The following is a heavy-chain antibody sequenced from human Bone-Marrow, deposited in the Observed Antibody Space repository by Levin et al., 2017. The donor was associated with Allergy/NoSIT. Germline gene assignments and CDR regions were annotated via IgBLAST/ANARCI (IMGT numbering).Heavy chain of an antibody. V-gene: IGHV3-21*06. J-gene: IGHJ6*02. CDR3: ASWAMFYYDGSDFDYFYYGMDV. CDR2: ISGGSSRI. D-gene: IGHD3-16*01. Sequence: AGGSLRLSCAASGLSFSNYDMNWVRQAPGKGLEWVSSISGGSSRIYYADSVKGQFTISRDNAKNSLYLQMNSLRVEDTAVYYCASWAMFYYDGSDFDYFYYGMDVWGQGTTVTVSS. CDR1: GLSFSNYD.